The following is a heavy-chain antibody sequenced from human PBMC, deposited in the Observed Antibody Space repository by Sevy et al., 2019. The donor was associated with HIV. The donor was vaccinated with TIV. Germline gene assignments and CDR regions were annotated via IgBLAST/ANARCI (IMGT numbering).Heavy chain of an antibody. CDR1: GFTFSSYA. Sequence: GGSLRLSCAASGFTFSSYAMHWVRQAPGKGLEWVAVISYDGSNKYYADSVKGRFTISRDNSKNTLYLQMNSLRAEDTAVYYCARDEAAPGWLQSGTDYWGQGTLVTVSS. V-gene: IGHV3-30-3*01. D-gene: IGHD5-12*01. CDR3: ARDEAAPGWLQSGTDY. J-gene: IGHJ4*02. CDR2: ISYDGSNK.